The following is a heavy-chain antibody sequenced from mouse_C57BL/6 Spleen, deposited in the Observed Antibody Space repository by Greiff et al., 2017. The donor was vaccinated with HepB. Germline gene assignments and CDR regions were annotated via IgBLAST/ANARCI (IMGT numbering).Heavy chain of an antibody. D-gene: IGHD1-1*01. CDR1: GYAFSSSW. J-gene: IGHJ4*01. Sequence: VQLQQSGPELVKPGASVKISCKASGYAFSSSWLNWVKQRPGKGLEWIGRIYPGDGDTNYNGKFKGKSTLTADKSSSTAYMQLSILTSEDSAVYFCARRDYYGSSYDYAMDYWGQGTSVTVSS. CDR2: IYPGDGDT. CDR3: ARRDYYGSSYDYAMDY. V-gene: IGHV1-82*01.